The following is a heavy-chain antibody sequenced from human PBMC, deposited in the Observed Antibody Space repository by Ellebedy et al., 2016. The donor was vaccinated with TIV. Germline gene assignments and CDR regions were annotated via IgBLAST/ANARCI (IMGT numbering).Heavy chain of an antibody. CDR3: ARRGYSGYDVGSLGDAFDI. CDR2: IYYSGST. CDR1: GGSISSYY. J-gene: IGHJ3*02. D-gene: IGHD5-12*01. V-gene: IGHV4-59*08. Sequence: MPSETLSLTCTVSGGSISSYYWSWIRQPPGKGLEWIGYIYYSGSTNYNPSLKSRVAISVDTSKNQFSLKLSSVTAADTAVYYCARRGYSGYDVGSLGDAFDIWGQGTMVTVSS.